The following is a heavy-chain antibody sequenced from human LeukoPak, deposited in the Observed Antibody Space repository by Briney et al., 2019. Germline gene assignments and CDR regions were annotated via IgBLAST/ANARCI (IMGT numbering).Heavy chain of an antibody. Sequence: ASVKVSCKVSGYTLTELSMHWVRQAPGQGLEWMGIINPSGGSTSYAQKFQGRVTMTRDTSTSTVYMELSSLRSEDTAVYYCARAISSSSWFIDYWGQGTLVTVSS. CDR1: GYTLTELS. D-gene: IGHD6-13*01. V-gene: IGHV1-46*01. J-gene: IGHJ4*02. CDR2: INPSGGST. CDR3: ARAISSSSWFIDY.